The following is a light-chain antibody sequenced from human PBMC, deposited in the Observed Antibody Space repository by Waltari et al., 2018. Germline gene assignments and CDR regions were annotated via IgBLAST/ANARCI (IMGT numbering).Light chain of an antibody. V-gene: IGLV2-23*02. J-gene: IGLJ1*01. CDR1: SNDVGNYNL. CDR2: DVN. Sequence: QSALTQPASVSGSPGQSITISCTGPSNDVGNYNLVSWYQQYPGKVPQLIIYDVNKRPSGVSHRFSGSKSRNTASLTISGLHAEDEADYYCFSYTGDTTLYVFGTGTKVTVL. CDR3: FSYTGDTTLYV.